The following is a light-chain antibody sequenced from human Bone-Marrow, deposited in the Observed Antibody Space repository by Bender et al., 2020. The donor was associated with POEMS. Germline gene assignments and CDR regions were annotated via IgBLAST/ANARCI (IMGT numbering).Light chain of an antibody. CDR1: SSNIGNHG. Sequence: QSVVTQPPSLSEAPRQRVTISCSGSSSNIGNHGVNWYQQLPGEAPKLLIYYDDLLTPGVSDRFSASKSGNSASLNVSGLQAEDEADYYCSSNAGNNIYVFGTGTKVTVI. J-gene: IGLJ1*01. V-gene: IGLV1-36*01. CDR2: YDD. CDR3: SSNAGNNIYV.